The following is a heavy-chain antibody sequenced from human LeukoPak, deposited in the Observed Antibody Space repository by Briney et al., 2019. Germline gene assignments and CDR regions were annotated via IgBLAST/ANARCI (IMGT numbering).Heavy chain of an antibody. CDR2: ISSDGSNK. CDR1: GFTFSSYA. V-gene: IGHV3-30*04. Sequence: GGSLRLSCAASGFTFSSYAMHWVRLAPGKGLEWVAVISSDGSNKYYADSVKGRLTISRDNAKNTLYLQMNSLRAEDTAVYYCARAFCSGATCYSMDYWGQGTLVTVSS. J-gene: IGHJ4*02. D-gene: IGHD2-15*01. CDR3: ARAFCSGATCYSMDY.